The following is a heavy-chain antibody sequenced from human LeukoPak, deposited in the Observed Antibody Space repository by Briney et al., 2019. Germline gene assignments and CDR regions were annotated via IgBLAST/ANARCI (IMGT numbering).Heavy chain of an antibody. J-gene: IGHJ4*02. Sequence: PGGSLRLSCAASGFTFSSYAMHWVRQAPGKGLEYVSAISSNGGSTYYANSVKGRFTISRDNSKNTLYLQMGSLRAEDMAVYYCARVVPYCSSTSCYRGCFDYWGQGTLVTVSS. D-gene: IGHD2-2*02. CDR2: ISSNGGST. CDR1: GFTFSSYA. CDR3: ARVVPYCSSTSCYRGCFDY. V-gene: IGHV3-64*01.